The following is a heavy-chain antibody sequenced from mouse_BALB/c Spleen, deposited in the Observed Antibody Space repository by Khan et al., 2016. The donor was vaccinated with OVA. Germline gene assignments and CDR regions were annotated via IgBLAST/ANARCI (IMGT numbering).Heavy chain of an antibody. CDR3: ARGYFGNYEFVY. CDR1: GYTFTNYW. Sequence: VELVESGAKLVKPGASVKLSCKTSGYTFTNYWIQWIKQRPGQGLGWIGQIFPGTGTTYYNQNFKGKATLTVDTSSNTAYMHLSSLTSEDSAVYFCARGYFGNYEFVYWGQGTLVTVSP. J-gene: IGHJ3*01. D-gene: IGHD2-1*01. V-gene: IGHV1S132*01. CDR2: IFPGTGTT.